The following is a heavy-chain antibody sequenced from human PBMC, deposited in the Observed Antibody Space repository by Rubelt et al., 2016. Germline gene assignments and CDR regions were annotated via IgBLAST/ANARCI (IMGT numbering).Heavy chain of an antibody. CDR2: INHSGST. V-gene: IGHV4-34*01. CDR3: ARGVSPYYYYGMDV. CDR1: GGSFSGYY. J-gene: IGHJ6*02. Sequence: QVQLQQWGAGLLKPSETLSLTCAVYGGSFSGYYWSWIRQPPGKGLEWIGEINHSGSTNYNPSLKSRVTISVDTSKTQFSLKLSSVTAADTAVYYCARGVSPYYYYGMDVWGQGTTVTVSS.